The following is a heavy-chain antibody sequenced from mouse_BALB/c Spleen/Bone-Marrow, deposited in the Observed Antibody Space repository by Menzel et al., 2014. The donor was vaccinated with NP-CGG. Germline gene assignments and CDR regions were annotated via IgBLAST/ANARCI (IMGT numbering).Heavy chain of an antibody. CDR3: ARGGKGYAMDY. Sequence: EVKLMESGGGLVQPGGSRKLSCAASGFTFSSFGMHWVRQAPEKGLEWVAYISSGSSTIYYADTVKGRSTISRDNPKNTLFLQMTSLRSEDTAMYYCARGGKGYAMDYWGQGTSVTVSS. CDR1: GFTFSSFG. V-gene: IGHV5-17*02. CDR2: ISSGSSTI. D-gene: IGHD1-1*02. J-gene: IGHJ4*01.